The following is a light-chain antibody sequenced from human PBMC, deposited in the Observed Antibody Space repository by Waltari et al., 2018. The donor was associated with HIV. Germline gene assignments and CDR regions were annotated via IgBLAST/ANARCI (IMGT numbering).Light chain of an antibody. Sequence: QSVLTQPPSVSGAPGQRVTISCSGSGSNIRSNFVNWYQPLPVTAPRVLIYNDDQRPAGLPAGCSGSKSGTTASLAISARQSEDEAEYYCAAWDDTLNVYVFGSGTKVTVL. V-gene: IGLV1-44*01. CDR1: GSNIRSNF. J-gene: IGLJ1*01. CDR2: NDD. CDR3: AAWDDTLNVYV.